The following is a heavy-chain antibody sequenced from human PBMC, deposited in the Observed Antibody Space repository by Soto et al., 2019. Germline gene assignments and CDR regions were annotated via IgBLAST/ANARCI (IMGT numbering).Heavy chain of an antibody. CDR3: TRCGIRYHSMGYYLWIAGMDV. D-gene: IGHD3-22*01. J-gene: IGHJ6*02. Sequence: QVQLVQSGAEVKKPESSVRVSCKASGGTFNSYAITWVRPAPGQGLEWMGGTIPMFRTTNYAEKFQGRVTIIADESKNTAYMELRSIRSEDTAVYYCTRCGIRYHSMGYYLWIAGMDVWGQGTTV. CDR1: GGTFNSYA. V-gene: IGHV1-69*12. CDR2: TIPMFRTT.